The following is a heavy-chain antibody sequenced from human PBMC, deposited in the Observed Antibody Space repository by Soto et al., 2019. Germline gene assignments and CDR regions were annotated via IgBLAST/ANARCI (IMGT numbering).Heavy chain of an antibody. D-gene: IGHD1-26*01. V-gene: IGHV3-30*18. CDR1: GFTFSSYG. CDR3: AKQDSGSYSYYYYGMDV. Sequence: LRLSCAASGFTFSSYGMHWVRQAPGKGLEWVAVISYDGSNKYYADSVKGRFTISRDNSKNTLYLQMNSLRAEDTAVYYCAKQDSGSYSYYYYGMDVWGQGTTVTVSS. CDR2: ISYDGSNK. J-gene: IGHJ6*02.